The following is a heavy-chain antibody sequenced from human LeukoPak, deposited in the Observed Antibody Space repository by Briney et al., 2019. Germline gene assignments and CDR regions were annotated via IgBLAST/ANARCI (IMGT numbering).Heavy chain of an antibody. D-gene: IGHD3-22*01. CDR1: GFTFDDYA. CDR2: ISWNSGSI. J-gene: IGHJ4*02. Sequence: GGSLRLSCAASGFTFDDYAMHWVRQAPGKGLEWVSGISWNSGSIGYADSVKGRFTISRDNAKNSLYLQMNSLRAEDTAVYYCARTVGNYYDSSGYPDYWGQGTLVTVSS. CDR3: ARTVGNYYDSSGYPDY. V-gene: IGHV3-9*01.